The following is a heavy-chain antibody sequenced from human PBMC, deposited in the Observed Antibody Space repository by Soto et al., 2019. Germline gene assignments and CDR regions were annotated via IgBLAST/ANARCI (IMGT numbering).Heavy chain of an antibody. V-gene: IGHV4-38-2*01. J-gene: IGHJ5*02. CDR1: GYSISSGYY. CDR2: IYHSVST. Sequence: SETLSLTCAVSGYSISSGYYWGWLRPPPGKGLEWIGSIYHSVSTYYNPSLKSRVTISVDTSKNQFSLKLSSVTAADTAVYYCARGYSSSCDWFDPCGQGTLVT. CDR3: ARGYSSSCDWFDP. D-gene: IGHD6-13*01.